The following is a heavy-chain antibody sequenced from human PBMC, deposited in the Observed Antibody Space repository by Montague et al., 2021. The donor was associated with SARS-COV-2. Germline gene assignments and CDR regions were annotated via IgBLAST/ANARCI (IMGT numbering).Heavy chain of an antibody. Sequence: SETRSLTCAVSGGSISSSNWWSWVRQPPGKGLEWIGEIYHSGSTNYNPXXKSRVTISVDKSKNQFSLKLSSVTAADTAVYYCARRYCSSTSCPNWFDPWGQGTLVTVSS. V-gene: IGHV4-4*02. CDR3: ARRYCSSTSCPNWFDP. CDR2: IYHSGST. D-gene: IGHD2-2*01. CDR1: GGSISSSNW. J-gene: IGHJ5*02.